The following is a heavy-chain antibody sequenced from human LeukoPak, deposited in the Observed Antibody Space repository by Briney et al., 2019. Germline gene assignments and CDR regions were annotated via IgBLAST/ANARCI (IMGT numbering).Heavy chain of an antibody. CDR3: AKGVVVAPDVTPFDY. Sequence: GGSLRLSCAASGVTFSSYSMNWVRQAPGKGLEWVSSISSSSSYIYYADSVKGRFTISRDNAKNSLYLQMNSLRAEDTAVYYCAKGVVVAPDVTPFDYWGQGTLVTVSS. V-gene: IGHV3-21*04. J-gene: IGHJ4*02. CDR2: ISSSSSYI. CDR1: GVTFSSYS. D-gene: IGHD2-2*01.